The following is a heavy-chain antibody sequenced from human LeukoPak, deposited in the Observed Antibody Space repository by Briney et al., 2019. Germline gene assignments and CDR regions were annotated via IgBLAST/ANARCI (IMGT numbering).Heavy chain of an antibody. CDR2: INSDGSST. CDR1: GFTFSSYW. J-gene: IGHJ5*02. Sequence: GGSLRLSCAASGFTFSSYWMHWVRQAPGKGLVWVSRINSDGSSTSYADSVRGRFTISRDNAKNTLYLQMNSLRAEDTAVYYCARAAYPYDNWFDPWGQGTLVTVSS. D-gene: IGHD3-16*01. V-gene: IGHV3-74*01. CDR3: ARAAYPYDNWFDP.